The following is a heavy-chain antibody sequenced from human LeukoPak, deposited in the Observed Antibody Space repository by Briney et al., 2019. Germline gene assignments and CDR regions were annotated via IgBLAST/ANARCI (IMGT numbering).Heavy chain of an antibody. CDR1: GGTFSSYA. CDR2: IIPILGIA. J-gene: IGHJ3*02. Sequence: GASVKVSCKASGGTFSSYAISWVRQAPGQGLEWMGRIIPILGIANYAQKFQGRVTITADTSTDTAYMELSSLRSEDTAVYYCATVWGLGRADYVWGHDAFDIWGQGTMVTVSS. V-gene: IGHV1-69*04. CDR3: ATVWGLGRADYVWGHDAFDI. D-gene: IGHD3-16*01.